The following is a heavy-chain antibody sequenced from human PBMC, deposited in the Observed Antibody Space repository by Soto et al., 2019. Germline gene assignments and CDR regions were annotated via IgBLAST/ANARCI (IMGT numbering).Heavy chain of an antibody. CDR1: GYTFTSYG. J-gene: IGHJ4*02. D-gene: IGHD3-3*01. Sequence: QVQLVQSGAEVKKPGASVKVSCKASGYTFTSYGISWVRQAPGQGLEWMGWISAYNGNTNYAQKLKGRVTMTTDTATSTAYMELRRLRSDDTAVYYCARETRRYYDFWSGYYDYFDYWGQGTLVTVSS. V-gene: IGHV1-18*01. CDR3: ARETRRYYDFWSGYYDYFDY. CDR2: ISAYNGNT.